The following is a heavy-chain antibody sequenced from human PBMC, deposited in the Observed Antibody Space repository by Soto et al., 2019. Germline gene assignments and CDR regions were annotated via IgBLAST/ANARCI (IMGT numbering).Heavy chain of an antibody. J-gene: IGHJ4*02. CDR2: ISGSGDTK. V-gene: IGHV3-48*02. CDR1: GFTFSSCS. CDR3: AKYCSSDVCFDY. Sequence: GSLRLACASSGFTFSSCSMNWVRQAPGKGLEWVSFISGSGDTKYYADSVKGRFTISRDNAKNSLYLQMSSLRDEDTAVYYCAKYCSSDVCFDYWGQGTLVTVSS. D-gene: IGHD2-8*01.